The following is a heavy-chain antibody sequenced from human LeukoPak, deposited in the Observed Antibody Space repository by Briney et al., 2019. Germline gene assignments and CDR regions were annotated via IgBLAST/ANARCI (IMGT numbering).Heavy chain of an antibody. V-gene: IGHV3-30-3*01. CDR1: GFTFSSYA. J-gene: IGHJ3*02. D-gene: IGHD6-13*01. CDR2: ISYDGSNK. CDR3: ATHSSSWSDAFDI. Sequence: PGGSLRLSCAASGFTFSSYAMNWIRQAPGKGLEWVAVISYDGSNKYYADSVKGRFTISRDNSKNTLYLQMNSLRAEDTAVYYCATHSSSWSDAFDIWGQGTMVTVSS.